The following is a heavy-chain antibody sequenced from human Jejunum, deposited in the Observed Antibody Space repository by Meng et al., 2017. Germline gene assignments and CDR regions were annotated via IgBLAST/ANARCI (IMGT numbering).Heavy chain of an antibody. J-gene: IGHJ4*02. V-gene: IGHV4-34*01. CDR3: ARALGAYGDSGFAY. Sequence: QVYVAEWGTGRWKASESLSLLCAIVGGSSKDLYWVWIRQPPGKGLEWIGEISHSGTTTYSPSLKSGVTISVDRSQNQLSLNLTSVSGKDTAVYFCARALGAYGDSGFAYWGQGALVTVSS. CDR2: ISHSGTT. D-gene: IGHD4-17*01. CDR1: GGSSKDLY.